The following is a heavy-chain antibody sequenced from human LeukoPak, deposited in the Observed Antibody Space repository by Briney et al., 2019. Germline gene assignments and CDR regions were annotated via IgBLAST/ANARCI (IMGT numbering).Heavy chain of an antibody. V-gene: IGHV3-73*01. Sequence: GGSLRLSCAASGFTFSGSAMHWVRQASGKELEWVGRIRSKANSYATAYAASVKGRFTISRDDSKNTAYLQMNSLKTEDTAVYYCTRRGGCGGDCYIDYWGQGTLVTVSS. CDR2: IRSKANSYAT. CDR1: GFTFSGSA. CDR3: TRRGGCGGDCYIDY. D-gene: IGHD2-21*02. J-gene: IGHJ4*02.